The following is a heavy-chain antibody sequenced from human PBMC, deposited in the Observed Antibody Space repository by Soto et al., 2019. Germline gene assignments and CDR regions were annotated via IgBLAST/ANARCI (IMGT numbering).Heavy chain of an antibody. CDR1: GYTFTNYW. CDR2: IYPGDSDT. J-gene: IGHJ6*02. V-gene: IGHV5-51*01. CDR3: ADSIFYYGMDV. Sequence: PGESLKISCKGSGYTFTNYWIVWVRQMPGKGVEWMGIIYPGDSDTKYNPSFQGQVTISADKSITTTYLRWTSLKASDTDIYYCADSIFYYGMDVWGQGTTVTVSS.